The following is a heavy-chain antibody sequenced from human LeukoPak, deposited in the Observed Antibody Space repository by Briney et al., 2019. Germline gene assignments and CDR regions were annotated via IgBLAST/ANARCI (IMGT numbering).Heavy chain of an antibody. J-gene: IGHJ4*02. V-gene: IGHV3-53*01. Sequence: GGSLRLSCAASGFTVSSNYMSWVRQAPGKGLEWVSVIYSGGSTYYADSVKGRFTISRDNSKNTLYLQMNSLRAEDTAVYYCAKAPSIVVVPAAIMGYFDYWGQGTLVTVSS. CDR2: IYSGGST. CDR1: GFTVSSNY. D-gene: IGHD2-2*01. CDR3: AKAPSIVVVPAAIMGYFDY.